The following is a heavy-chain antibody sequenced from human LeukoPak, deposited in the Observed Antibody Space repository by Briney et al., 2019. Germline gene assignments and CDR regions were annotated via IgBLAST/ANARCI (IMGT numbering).Heavy chain of an antibody. CDR2: IYTSGST. V-gene: IGHV4-61*02. D-gene: IGHD6-6*01. J-gene: IGHJ4*02. CDR3: ARGIAARPYNY. CDR1: GGSISGGSYY. Sequence: SETLSLTCTVSGGSISGGSYYWSWIRQPAGKGLEWIGRIYTSGSTNYNPSLKSRVTISVDTSKNQFSLKLSSVTATDTAVYYCARGIAARPYNYWGQGTLVTVSP.